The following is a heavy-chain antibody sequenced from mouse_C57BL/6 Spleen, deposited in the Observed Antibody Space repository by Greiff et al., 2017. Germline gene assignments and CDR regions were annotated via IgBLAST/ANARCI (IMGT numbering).Heavy chain of an antibody. J-gene: IGHJ2*01. CDR3: ARSGGYGNYDFAYYFDY. Sequence: QVQLQQSGAELVKPGASVKISCKASGYAFSSYWMNWVKQRPGKGLEWIGQIYPGDGDTNYNGKFKGKATLTADKSSSTAYMQLSSLTSEDSAVYFCARSGGYGNYDFAYYFDYWGQGTTLTVSS. D-gene: IGHD2-1*01. V-gene: IGHV1-80*01. CDR1: GYAFSSYW. CDR2: IYPGDGDT.